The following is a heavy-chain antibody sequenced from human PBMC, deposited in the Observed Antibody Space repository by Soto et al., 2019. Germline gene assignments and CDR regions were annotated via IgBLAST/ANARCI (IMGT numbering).Heavy chain of an antibody. CDR2: IYYSGST. V-gene: IGHV4-59*01. D-gene: IGHD3-16*02. Sequence: PSETLSLTCTVSGGSISSYCWSWIRQPPGKGLEWIGYIYYSGSTNYNPSLKSRVTISVDTSKNQFSLKLSSVTAADTAVYYCARGMITFGGVIVSYYYYGMDVWGQGTTVTVSS. J-gene: IGHJ6*02. CDR3: ARGMITFGGVIVSYYYYGMDV. CDR1: GGSISSYC.